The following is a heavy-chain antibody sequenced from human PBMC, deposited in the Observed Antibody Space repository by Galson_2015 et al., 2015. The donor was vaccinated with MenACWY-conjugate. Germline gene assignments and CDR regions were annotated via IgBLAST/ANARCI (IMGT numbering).Heavy chain of an antibody. CDR2: MFKGGMS. CDR1: GLSVSYNY. Sequence: SLRLSCAASGLSVSYNYMSWVRQAPGKGLKWVSSMFKGGMSYYADSVRGRVTISRDNFQNMLYLQMNSLRVEDTAVYFCASSEYGDLHRGAFDLWGRGTLVTVSS. J-gene: IGHJ3*01. D-gene: IGHD4-17*01. CDR3: ASSEYGDLHRGAFDL. V-gene: IGHV3-53*01.